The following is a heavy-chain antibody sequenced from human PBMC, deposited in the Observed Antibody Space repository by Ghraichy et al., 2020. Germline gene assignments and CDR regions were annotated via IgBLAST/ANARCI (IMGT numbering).Heavy chain of an antibody. CDR2: IYYSGST. V-gene: IGHV4-39*01. CDR3: ARHLPAAYLDWFDP. Sequence: SETLSLTCTVSGGSISSSSYYWGWIRQPPGKGLEWIGSIYYSGSTYYNPSLKSRVTISVDTSKNQFSLKLSSVTAADTAVYYCARHLPAAYLDWFDPWGQGTLVTVSS. J-gene: IGHJ5*02. D-gene: IGHD2-2*01. CDR1: GGSISSSSYY.